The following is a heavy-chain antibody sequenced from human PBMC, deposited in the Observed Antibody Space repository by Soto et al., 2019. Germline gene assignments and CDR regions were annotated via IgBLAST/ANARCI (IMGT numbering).Heavy chain of an antibody. CDR1: GYSFTSYW. Sequence: GESLKISCKGSGYSFTSYWIGWVRQMPGKGLEWMGIIYPGDSDTRYSPSFQGQATISADKSISTAYLQWSSLKASDTAMYYCAKTSVVVAATSADYYYYGMDVWGQGTTVTVSS. CDR3: AKTSVVVAATSADYYYYGMDV. V-gene: IGHV5-51*01. D-gene: IGHD2-15*01. CDR2: IYPGDSDT. J-gene: IGHJ6*02.